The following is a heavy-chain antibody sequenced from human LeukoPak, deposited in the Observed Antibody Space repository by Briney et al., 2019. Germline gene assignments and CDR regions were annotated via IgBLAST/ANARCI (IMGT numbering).Heavy chain of an antibody. D-gene: IGHD1-26*01. CDR1: GGSFSGYY. Sequence: SETLSLTCAVYGGSFSGYYWSWIRQPPGKGLEWIGEINQSGSTNYNPSLKSRVTISGDTSKNQFPLKLSSVTAADTAIYYCAREGVGATLYYFEYWGQGALVTVSS. V-gene: IGHV4-34*01. CDR2: INQSGST. J-gene: IGHJ4*02. CDR3: AREGVGATLYYFEY.